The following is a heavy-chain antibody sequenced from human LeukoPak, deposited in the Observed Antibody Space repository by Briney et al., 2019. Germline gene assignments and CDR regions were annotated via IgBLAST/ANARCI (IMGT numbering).Heavy chain of an antibody. Sequence: SVKVSCKASGGTFSSYAISWVRQAPGQGLEWMGGIIPIFGTAIYAQKFQGRVTITADESTSTAYMELSSLRSEDTAVYYCARAPGSEDAFDIWGQGTMVTVSS. CDR2: IIPIFGTA. J-gene: IGHJ3*02. CDR1: GGTFSSYA. V-gene: IGHV1-69*13. CDR3: ARAPGSEDAFDI. D-gene: IGHD3-10*01.